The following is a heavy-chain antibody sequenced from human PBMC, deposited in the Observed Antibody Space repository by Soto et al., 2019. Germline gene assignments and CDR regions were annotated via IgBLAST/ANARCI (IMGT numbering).Heavy chain of an antibody. V-gene: IGHV4-34*01. CDR1: GGSFSGYY. Sequence: LSLTCAVYGGSFSGYYWSWIRQPPGKGLEWIGEINHSGSTNYNPSLKSRVTISVDTSKNQFSLKLSSVTAADTAVYYCARGRWILQWLSDFDYWGQGTLVTVSS. J-gene: IGHJ4*02. D-gene: IGHD6-19*01. CDR3: ARGRWILQWLSDFDY. CDR2: INHSGST.